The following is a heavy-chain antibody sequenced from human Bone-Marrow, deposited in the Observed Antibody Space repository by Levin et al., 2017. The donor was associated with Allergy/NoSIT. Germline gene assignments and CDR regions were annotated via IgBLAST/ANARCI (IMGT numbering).Heavy chain of an antibody. CDR2: MLYTGYR. V-gene: IGHV4-61*01. Sequence: SETLSLTCTVSGDSVSSGSYYWTWIRQAPGKGLECIGFMLYTGYRNYNPSLQSRVTMSLDTSKNQFSLRLTSATAADTAMYYCARDGVGAAAGSLAYWGQGAPVTVSS. D-gene: IGHD6-25*01. CDR3: ARDGVGAAAGSLAY. J-gene: IGHJ4*02. CDR1: GDSVSSGSYY.